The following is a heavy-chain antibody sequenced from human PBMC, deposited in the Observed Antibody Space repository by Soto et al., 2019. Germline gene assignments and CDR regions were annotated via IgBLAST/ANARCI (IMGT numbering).Heavy chain of an antibody. CDR3: ARNRGYSYGPAGDYYYYGLAV. CDR2: IDWDDDK. D-gene: IGHD5-18*01. Sequence: SGPTLVNPTQTLTLTCTFSGFSLSTSGMCVSWIRQPPGKALEWLARIDWDDDKYYSTSLKTRLTISKDTSKNQVVLTMTNMDPVDTATYYCARNRGYSYGPAGDYYYYGLAVWGQGTTVTVSS. CDR1: GFSLSTSGMC. V-gene: IGHV2-70*11. J-gene: IGHJ6*02.